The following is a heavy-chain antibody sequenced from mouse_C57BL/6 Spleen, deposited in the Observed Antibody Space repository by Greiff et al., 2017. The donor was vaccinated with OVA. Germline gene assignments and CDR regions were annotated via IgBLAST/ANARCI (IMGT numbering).Heavy chain of an antibody. Sequence: EVQLVESGGGLVKPGGSLKLSCAASGFTFSSYAMSWARQTPEKRLEWVATISDGGSYTYYPDNVKGRFTISRDNAKNNLYLQMSHLKSEDTAMYYCARETTVGATRDFDVWGTGTTVTVSS. V-gene: IGHV5-4*01. D-gene: IGHD1-1*01. J-gene: IGHJ1*03. CDR2: ISDGGSYT. CDR1: GFTFSSYA. CDR3: ARETTVGATRDFDV.